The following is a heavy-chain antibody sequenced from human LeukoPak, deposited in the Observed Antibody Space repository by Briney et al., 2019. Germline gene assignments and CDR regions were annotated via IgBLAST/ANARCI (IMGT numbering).Heavy chain of an antibody. CDR2: VKQDGSEK. D-gene: IGHD1-26*01. CDR1: GFPFMSYW. Sequence: GALHLSRCAPGFPFMSYWMSWGRQAPGKGLEWVANVKQDGSEKYYVDSVKGRFTISRDNAKNSLYLQMESLRAEDTAVYYCARPGISGSYFYWGQGTLVTVSS. CDR3: ARPGISGSYFY. J-gene: IGHJ4*02. V-gene: IGHV3-7*01.